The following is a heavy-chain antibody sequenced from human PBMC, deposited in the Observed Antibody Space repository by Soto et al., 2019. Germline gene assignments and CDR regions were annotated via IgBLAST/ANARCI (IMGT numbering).Heavy chain of an antibody. CDR1: GYSISSGYY. V-gene: IGHV4-38-2*01. CDR3: ARVGSGSYYGYYFDY. CDR2: IYHSGST. D-gene: IGHD3-10*01. Sequence: SETLSLTCAVSGYSISSGYYWGCIRQPPGEGLEWIGSIYHSGSTYYNPSLKSRVTISVDTSKNQFSLKLSSVTAADTAVYYCARVGSGSYYGYYFDYWGQGTLVTVSS. J-gene: IGHJ4*02.